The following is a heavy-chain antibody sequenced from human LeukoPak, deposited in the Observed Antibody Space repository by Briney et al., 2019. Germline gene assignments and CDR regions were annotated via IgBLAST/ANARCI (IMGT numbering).Heavy chain of an antibody. V-gene: IGHV3-30-3*01. CDR1: GFTLSSYA. CDR3: ARVRLRIAVAAIYY. J-gene: IGHJ4*02. D-gene: IGHD6-19*01. Sequence: PGGSLRLSCAASGFTLSSYAMHWVRQALDKGLEWVAVISYDGSNKYYADSVKGRFTISRDNSKNTLYLQMNNMRAEDTAVYYCARVRLRIAVAAIYYWGQGTLVTVSS. CDR2: ISYDGSNK.